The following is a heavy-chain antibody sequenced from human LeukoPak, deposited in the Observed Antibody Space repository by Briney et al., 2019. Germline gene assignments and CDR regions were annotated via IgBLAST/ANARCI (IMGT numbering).Heavy chain of an antibody. CDR3: AFLTEWYGSSGYYRNADY. CDR1: GYSFTSYW. J-gene: IGHJ4*02. CDR2: IDPSDSYT. D-gene: IGHD3-22*01. Sequence: GESLKISCKGSGYSFTSYWISWVRQMPGKGLEWMGRIDPSDSYTNYSPSFQGHVTISADKSISTAYLQWSSLKASDTAMYYCAFLTEWYGSSGYYRNADYWGQGTLVTVSS. V-gene: IGHV5-10-1*01.